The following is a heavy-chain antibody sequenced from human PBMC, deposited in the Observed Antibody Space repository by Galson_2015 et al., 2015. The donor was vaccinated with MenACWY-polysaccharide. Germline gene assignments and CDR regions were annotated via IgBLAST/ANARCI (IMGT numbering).Heavy chain of an antibody. D-gene: IGHD4-23*01. V-gene: IGHV3-30*18. J-gene: IGHJ5*02. CDR3: AKDQGGNGLNWFDP. CDR2: ISYDGSNK. CDR1: GFTFSSYG. Sequence: SLRLSCAASGFTFSSYGMHWVRQAPGKGLEWVAVISYDGSNKYYADSVKGRFTISRDNSKNTLYLQMNSLRAEDTAVYYCAKDQGGNGLNWFDPWGQGTLVTVSS.